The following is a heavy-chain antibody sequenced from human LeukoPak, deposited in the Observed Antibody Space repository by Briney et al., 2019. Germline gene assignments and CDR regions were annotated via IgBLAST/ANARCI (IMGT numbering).Heavy chain of an antibody. Sequence: SGGSLRLSCAASGFTFSSYSMNWVRQAPGKGLEWVSSISSSSSYIYYADSVKGRFTISRDNAKNSLYLQMNSLRAEDTAVYYCAREKGYYYDSSGYYSDTRYYFDYWGQGTLVTVSS. CDR3: AREKGYYYDSSGYYSDTRYYFDY. D-gene: IGHD3-22*01. CDR2: ISSSSSYI. CDR1: GFTFSSYS. J-gene: IGHJ4*02. V-gene: IGHV3-21*01.